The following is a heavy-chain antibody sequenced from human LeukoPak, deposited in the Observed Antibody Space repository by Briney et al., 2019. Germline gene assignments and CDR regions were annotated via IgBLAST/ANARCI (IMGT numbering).Heavy chain of an antibody. CDR2: ISGSGGST. J-gene: IGHJ4*02. V-gene: IGHV3-23*01. CDR1: ALRFSSFA. D-gene: IGHD3-9*01. CDR3: ARDSYDILTGYTLPFDY. Sequence: GGSLRLSCAASALRFSSFAMSWVRQAPGKGLEWVSAISGSGGSTYYADSVKGRFTISRDNSKNTLYLQMNSLRAEDTAVYYCARDSYDILTGYTLPFDYWGQGTLVTVSS.